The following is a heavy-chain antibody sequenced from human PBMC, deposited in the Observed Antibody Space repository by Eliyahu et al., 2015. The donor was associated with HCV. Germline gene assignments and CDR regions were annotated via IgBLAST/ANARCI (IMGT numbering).Heavy chain of an antibody. CDR2: IFYSGTT. V-gene: IGHV4-39*01. CDR3: ARLSMILGFDY. J-gene: IGHJ4*02. D-gene: IGHD3-22*01. Sequence: QLQLQESGPGLVKPSETLSLTCTVSGGSISSSRYYWGWIRQPPGKGLEWIGSIFYSGTTYYNPSLKSRVTISVDTSKYQFSLKLSSVTAADTAVYYCARLSMILGFDYWGQGTLVTVSS. CDR1: GGSISSSRYY.